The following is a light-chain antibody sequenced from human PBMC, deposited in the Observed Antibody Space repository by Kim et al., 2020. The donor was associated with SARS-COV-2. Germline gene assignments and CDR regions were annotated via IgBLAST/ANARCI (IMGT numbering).Light chain of an antibody. CDR1: KLGDKY. CDR2: EDN. V-gene: IGLV3-1*01. CDR3: QAWDSDTAV. J-gene: IGLJ3*02. Sequence: SYELTQPPSVSVSPGQTATITCSGDKLGDKYAYWFQQKPGQSPVLVIYEDNMRPSGIPERFSGSNSGNTATLTISGTQALDEAVYYCQAWDSDTAVFGGGTQLTVL.